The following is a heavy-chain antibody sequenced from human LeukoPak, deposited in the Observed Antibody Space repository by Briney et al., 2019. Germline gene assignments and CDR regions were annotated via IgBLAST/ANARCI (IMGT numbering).Heavy chain of an antibody. CDR2: ISSSGSTI. V-gene: IGHV3-48*03. CDR1: GFTFSSYE. J-gene: IGHJ4*02. Sequence: GGSLRLSCAASGFTFSSYEMHWVRQAPGKGLEWISYISSSGSTIYYADSVKGRFTISRDNGKDSLYLQMNSLRAEDTAVYYCARVHYNTAMVDIDYWGQGTLVTVSS. CDR3: ARVHYNTAMVDIDY. D-gene: IGHD5-18*01.